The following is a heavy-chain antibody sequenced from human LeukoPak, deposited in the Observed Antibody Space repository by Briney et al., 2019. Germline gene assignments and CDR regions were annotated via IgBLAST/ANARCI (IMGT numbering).Heavy chain of an antibody. D-gene: IGHD3-10*01. CDR3: ARDLATMVRGVIDDY. Sequence: ASVMVSCKASGYTFTSYGISWVRQAPGQGLEWMGWISAYNGNTNYAQKLQGRVTMTTDTSTSTAYMELRSLRSDDTAVYYCARDLATMVRGVIDDYWGQGTLVTVSS. J-gene: IGHJ4*02. CDR1: GYTFTSYG. CDR2: ISAYNGNT. V-gene: IGHV1-18*01.